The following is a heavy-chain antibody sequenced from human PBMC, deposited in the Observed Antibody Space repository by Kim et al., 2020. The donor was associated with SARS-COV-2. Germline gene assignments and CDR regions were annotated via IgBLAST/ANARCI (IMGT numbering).Heavy chain of an antibody. D-gene: IGHD3-3*01. Sequence: VGGRFTISRDNSKNTLYLQVNSLRDEDTALYYCAKVVIMDAYNYYYYGMDVWGQGTTVTVSS. J-gene: IGHJ6*02. CDR3: AKVVIMDAYNYYYYGMDV. V-gene: IGHV3-23*01.